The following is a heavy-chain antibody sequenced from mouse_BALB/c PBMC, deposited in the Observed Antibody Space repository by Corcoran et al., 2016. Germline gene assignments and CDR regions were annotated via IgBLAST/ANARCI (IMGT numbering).Heavy chain of an antibody. J-gene: IGHJ4*01. CDR3: ARGYDGSPLYAMDY. CDR2: IDPANGNT. CDR1: GFNIKDTY. D-gene: IGHD1-1*01. Sequence: EVQLQQSGAELVKPGASVKLSCTASGFNIKDTYMHWVKQRPEQGLEWIGRIDPANGNTKYDPKFQGKATITADTSSNTAYLQLSSLTSEDTAVYYCARGYDGSPLYAMDYWGQGTSVTVSS. V-gene: IGHV14-3*02.